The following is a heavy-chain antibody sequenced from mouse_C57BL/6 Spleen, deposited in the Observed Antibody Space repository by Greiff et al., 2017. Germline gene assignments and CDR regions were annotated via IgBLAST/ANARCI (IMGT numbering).Heavy chain of an antibody. D-gene: IGHD1-1*02. CDR1: GYTFTSYW. Sequence: QVQLQQPGAELVMPGASVKLSCTASGYTFTSYWMHWVKQRPGQGLEWIGEIDPSDSYTNYNQKFKGKSTLTVDKSSSTAYMQLSSLTSEDSAVYDCARSGGSYVRFAYWGQGTLVTVSA. CDR3: ARSGGSYVRFAY. CDR2: IDPSDSYT. V-gene: IGHV1-69*01. J-gene: IGHJ3*01.